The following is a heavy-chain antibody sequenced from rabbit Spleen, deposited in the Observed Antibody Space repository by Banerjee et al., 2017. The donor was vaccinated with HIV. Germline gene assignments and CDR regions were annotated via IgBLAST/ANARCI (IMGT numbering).Heavy chain of an antibody. CDR2: IYAGSSGTT. CDR3: ARDKADNGYNLGL. Sequence: QSLEESGGDLVKPGASLTLTCTASGFSFSSNHYMCWVRQAPGKGLEWIACIYAGSSGTTWYASWAKGRFTISKTSSTTVTLQMTSLTAADTATYFCARDKADNGYNLGLWGPGTLVTVS. D-gene: IGHD6-1*01. V-gene: IGHV1S40*01. J-gene: IGHJ4*01. CDR1: GFSFSSNHY.